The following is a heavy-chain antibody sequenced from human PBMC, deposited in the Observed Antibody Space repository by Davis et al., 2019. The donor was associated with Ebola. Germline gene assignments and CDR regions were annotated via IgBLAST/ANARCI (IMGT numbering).Heavy chain of an antibody. Sequence: PGGSLRLSCAASGFTFSNYYMTWIRHVPGKGLEWLSYISSGGSSTKYADSVKGRFTISRDNAKNSLYLQMNSLRAEDTAVYYCARFRLEYYFDYWGQGILVTVSS. V-gene: IGHV3-11*06. D-gene: IGHD3-3*01. J-gene: IGHJ4*02. CDR1: GFTFSNYY. CDR2: ISSGGSST. CDR3: ARFRLEYYFDY.